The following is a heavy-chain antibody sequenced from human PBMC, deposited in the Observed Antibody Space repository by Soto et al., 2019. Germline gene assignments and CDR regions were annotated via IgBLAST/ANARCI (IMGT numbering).Heavy chain of an antibody. D-gene: IGHD6-13*01. J-gene: IGHJ4*02. CDR2: ISGSGGST. CDR1: GFTFSSYA. Sequence: GGSLRLSCAASGFTFSSYAMSWVRQAPGKGLEWVSAISGSGGSTYYADSVKGRFTISRHNSKNTLYLQMNSLRAEDTAVYYCARSSSRGNYFDYWGQGTLVTVSS. V-gene: IGHV3-23*01. CDR3: ARSSSRGNYFDY.